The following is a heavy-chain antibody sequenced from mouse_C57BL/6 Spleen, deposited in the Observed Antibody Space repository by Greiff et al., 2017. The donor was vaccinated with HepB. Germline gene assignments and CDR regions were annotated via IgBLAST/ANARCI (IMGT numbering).Heavy chain of an antibody. D-gene: IGHD4-1*02. Sequence: SGPELVKPGASVKISCKASGYAFSSSWMNWVKQRPGKGLEWIGRIYPGDGDTNYNGKFKVKATLTADNSSSTASMQLSSLTSEYYAVYFWAHQLHYFDYWGQGTTLTVSS. V-gene: IGHV1-82*01. CDR1: GYAFSSSW. J-gene: IGHJ2*01. CDR2: IYPGDGDT. CDR3: AHQLHYFDY.